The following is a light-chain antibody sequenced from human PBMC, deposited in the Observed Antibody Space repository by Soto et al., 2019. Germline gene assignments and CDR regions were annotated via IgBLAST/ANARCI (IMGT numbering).Light chain of an antibody. Sequence: GDRVTITCRASQVIANYLAWYQQAPGKVPKLLIYAASTLQSGVPSRFSGSGSGTDFTLTISSLQPEDVATYYCQKYNSAPLTFGGGTKVDI. CDR1: QVIANY. V-gene: IGKV1-27*01. CDR2: AAS. CDR3: QKYNSAPLT. J-gene: IGKJ4*01.